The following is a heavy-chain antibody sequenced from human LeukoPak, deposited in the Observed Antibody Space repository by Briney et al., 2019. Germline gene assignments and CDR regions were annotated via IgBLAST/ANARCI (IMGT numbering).Heavy chain of an antibody. J-gene: IGHJ4*02. CDR2: IYWDGDK. D-gene: IGHD2-15*01. V-gene: IGHV2-5*02. CDR1: GFSLSTSGVA. CDR3: AHSKTGLLILYYFDY. Sequence: SGPTLVNPTQTLTLTCTFSGFSLSTSGVAVDWIRQPPGKALEWLALIYWDGDKRYNSSLKSRLTVTKDTSKNQVVLTMTSMDPVDTATYYCAHSKTGLLILYYFDYWGQGTLVTVSS.